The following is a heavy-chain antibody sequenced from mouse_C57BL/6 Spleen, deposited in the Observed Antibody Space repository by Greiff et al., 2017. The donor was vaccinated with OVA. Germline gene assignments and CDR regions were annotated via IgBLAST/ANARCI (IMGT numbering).Heavy chain of an antibody. CDR1: GYTFTSYW. D-gene: IGHD1-1*01. J-gene: IGHJ4*01. CDR2: IDPNSGGT. Sequence: QVQLQQSGAELVKPGASVKLSCKASGYTFTSYWMHWVKQRPGRGLEWIGRIDPNSGGTKYNEKFKSKATLTVDKPSSTAYMQLSSLTSEDSAVYYCARWATTVVAYRGAMDYWGQGTSVTVSS. V-gene: IGHV1-72*01. CDR3: ARWATTVVAYRGAMDY.